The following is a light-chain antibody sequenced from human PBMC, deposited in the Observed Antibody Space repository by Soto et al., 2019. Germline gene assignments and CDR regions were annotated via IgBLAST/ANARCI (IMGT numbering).Light chain of an antibody. V-gene: IGKV1-5*03. CDR1: QSISSW. CDR3: QKYSSFQWT. Sequence: DIQMTQSPSTLSASVGDRITISCRASQSISSWLAWYQQKPGKAPKLLIYKSSNLESGVPSRFSCSGSGTEFTLTFSSLQVDDFALYYCQKYSSFQWTLRQGPKVDI. CDR2: KSS. J-gene: IGKJ1*01.